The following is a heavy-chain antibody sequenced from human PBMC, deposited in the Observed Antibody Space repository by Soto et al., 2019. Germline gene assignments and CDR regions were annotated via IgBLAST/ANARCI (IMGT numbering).Heavy chain of an antibody. CDR3: AGLRWFGSYGMDV. Sequence: PSETLSLTCTVSGGSISSYYWSWIRQPPGKGLEWIGYIHYSGSTNYNPSLKSRVTISVDTSKNQFSLKLSSVTAADTAVYYGAGLRWFGSYGMDVWGQGTTVTVSS. CDR1: GGSISSYY. D-gene: IGHD3-10*01. CDR2: IHYSGST. J-gene: IGHJ6*02. V-gene: IGHV4-59*01.